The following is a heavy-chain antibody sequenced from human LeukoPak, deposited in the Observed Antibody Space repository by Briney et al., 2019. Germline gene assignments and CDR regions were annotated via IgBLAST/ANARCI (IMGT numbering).Heavy chain of an antibody. CDR3: ARDGYGALRFDC. CDR1: GFTVSDYY. Sequence: GGSLRLSCAASGFTVSDYYMSWIRQAPGKGLEWISYLSSSGSHTNFADSGKGRFTISRDNAKNSLYLQMNSLRVEDTAVYYCARDGYGALRFDCWGQGTLDTVSS. V-gene: IGHV3-11*06. J-gene: IGHJ4*02. D-gene: IGHD4/OR15-4a*01. CDR2: LSSSGSHT.